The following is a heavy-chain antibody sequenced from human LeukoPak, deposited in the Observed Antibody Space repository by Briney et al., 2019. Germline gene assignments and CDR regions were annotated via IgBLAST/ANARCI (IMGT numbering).Heavy chain of an antibody. CDR3: ARDGRSCSGGSCFSYCFDN. J-gene: IGHJ4*02. CDR2: ISGSGDST. Sequence: GGSLRLSCAASGFTFSSYAMSWVRQAPGKGLEWVSAISGSGDSTYYANSVKGRFTISRDNSKNTLYLQMNSLRAEDTAVYYCARDGRSCSGGSCFSYCFDNWGQGALVTVSS. V-gene: IGHV3-23*01. CDR1: GFTFSSYA. D-gene: IGHD2-15*01.